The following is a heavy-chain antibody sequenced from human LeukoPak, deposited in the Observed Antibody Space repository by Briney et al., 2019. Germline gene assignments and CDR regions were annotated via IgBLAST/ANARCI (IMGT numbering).Heavy chain of an antibody. CDR2: ISSSSSTI. J-gene: IGHJ6*03. Sequence: GGSLKLSCAAPGFTFTSYSMNRVRQAPGKGLEWVPYISSSSSTIYYAHSVEGRFTISRDNAKNSLYLQMNSLRAEDTAVYYCARKKVSTKSIWTGSSYYYYMDVWGKGTTVTVSS. CDR1: GFTFTSYS. D-gene: IGHD3/OR15-3a*01. V-gene: IGHV3-48*01. CDR3: ARKKVSTKSIWTGSSYYYYMDV.